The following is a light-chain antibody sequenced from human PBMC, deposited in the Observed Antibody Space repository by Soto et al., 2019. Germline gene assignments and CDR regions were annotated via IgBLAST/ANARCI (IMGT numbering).Light chain of an antibody. J-gene: IGLJ2*01. CDR3: QSFDSSRSVV. Sequence: QSVLTQPPSVPEAPGQRVTISCTGSSSNIGAGYDVHWYQQLPGTAPKLLIYGNSNRHSGVPDRFSGSKAGTSASLAITGLQAEDEADYYFQSFDSSRSVVFGGETKLTVL. V-gene: IGLV1-40*01. CDR2: GNS. CDR1: SSNIGAGYD.